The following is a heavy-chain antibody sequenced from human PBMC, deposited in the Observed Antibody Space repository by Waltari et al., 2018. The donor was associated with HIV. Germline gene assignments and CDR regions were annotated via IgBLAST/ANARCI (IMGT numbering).Heavy chain of an antibody. V-gene: IGHV4-39*07. J-gene: IGHJ4*02. CDR2: IYYSGST. CDR1: GGSISSSSYY. Sequence: QLQLQESGPGLVKPSETLSLTCTVSGGSISSSSYYWGWIRQPPGKGLEWIGSIYYSGSTDYNPSLKSRVTISVDTSKNQFSLKLSSVTAADTAVYYCAGGADFGVVMIFDYWGQGTLVTVSS. CDR3: AGGADFGVVMIFDY. D-gene: IGHD3-3*01.